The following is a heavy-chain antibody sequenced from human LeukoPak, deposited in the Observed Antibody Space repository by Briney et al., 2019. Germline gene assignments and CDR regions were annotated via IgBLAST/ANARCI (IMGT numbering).Heavy chain of an antibody. V-gene: IGHV5-51*07. D-gene: IGHD6-25*01. CDR3: ARQVSVGFDGNYYFDGLDV. CDR1: GYSFISYW. Sequence: GASLKFSCTGSGYSFISYWICVVHQMPGELLGLMGIIYTGDPDTRYGPSFQGQVTISADNSIGTAHLQGSSLKASDTAIYYCARQVSVGFDGNYYFDGLDVWGRGTTVTVSS. J-gene: IGHJ6*02. CDR2: IYTGDPDT.